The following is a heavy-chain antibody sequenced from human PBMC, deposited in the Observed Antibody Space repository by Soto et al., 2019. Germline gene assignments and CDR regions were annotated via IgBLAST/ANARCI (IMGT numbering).Heavy chain of an antibody. CDR2: IWYDGSNK. CDR3: ARATYYANGAFDI. J-gene: IGHJ3*02. V-gene: IGHV3-33*01. CDR1: GFTFSSYG. D-gene: IGHD1-26*01. Sequence: GGSLRLSCAASGFTFSSYGMHWVRQAPGKGLEWVAVIWYDGSNKYYADSVKGRFTISRDNSKNTLYLQMNSLRAEDTAVYYCARATYYANGAFDIWGQGTMVTVSS.